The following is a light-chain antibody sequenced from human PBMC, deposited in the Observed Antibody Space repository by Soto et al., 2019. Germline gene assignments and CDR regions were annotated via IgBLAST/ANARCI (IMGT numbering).Light chain of an antibody. CDR3: QQYGSSGT. V-gene: IGKV3-20*01. CDR2: GAS. J-gene: IGKJ1*01. Sequence: VLTQSPGTLSLSPGERATLSCRASQSVSSSYLAWYQKKPGQAPRLLIYGASNRANGIPDRFSGSGSGTDFTLTISRLEPEDFAVYYCQQYGSSGTVGQGTKVDI. CDR1: QSVSSSY.